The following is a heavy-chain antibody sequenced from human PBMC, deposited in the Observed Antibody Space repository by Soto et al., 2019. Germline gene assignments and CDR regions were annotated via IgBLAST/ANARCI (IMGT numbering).Heavy chain of an antibody. CDR3: AQGCSGAYCFFLVN. CDR2: ISNDGSDQ. CDR1: GFTFNNYA. D-gene: IGHD5-12*01. J-gene: IGHJ4*02. Sequence: QVQLVESGGGVVQPGRSLRLSCAASGFTFNNYAMHWVRQAPGKGLEWVAIISNDGSDQTYVHSVKGRFTISRDNFKNTVYLQMNSLRPDDTAVYFCAQGCSGAYCFFLVNWGQGTLVTVSS. V-gene: IGHV3-30*03.